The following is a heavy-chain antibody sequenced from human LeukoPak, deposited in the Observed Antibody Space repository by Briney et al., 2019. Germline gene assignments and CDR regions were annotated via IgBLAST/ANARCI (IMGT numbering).Heavy chain of an antibody. V-gene: IGHV3-21*01. CDR1: GCNLSRYS. CDR2: ISGTSRDI. D-gene: IGHD4-11*01. Sequence: GGSLRLSCAASGCNLSRYSMSWVRQAPGKGLEWVSSISGTSRDISYTDSVKGRFPFPRDNAKNSLYLQVNSPTAENSAIYFCARMTRDSIGWYFDLWGRGTLVTVSS. J-gene: IGHJ2*01. CDR3: ARMTRDSIGWYFDL.